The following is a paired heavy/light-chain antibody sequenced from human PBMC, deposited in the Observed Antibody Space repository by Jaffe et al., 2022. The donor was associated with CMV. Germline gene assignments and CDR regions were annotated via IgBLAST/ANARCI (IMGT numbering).Heavy chain of an antibody. J-gene: IGHJ6*02. D-gene: IGHD6-19*01. CDR2: ISASGDQT. V-gene: IGHV3-23*01. Sequence: EVRLLESGGGLVQPGGSLRLSCVASGFTFSNYAMSWVRQAPGKGLEWVSGISASGDQTYYADSVKGRFTISRDNSKNTLYLQMDSLRAEDTAVYYCAKFKFSSGWASNYYYYGMDVWGQGTTVTFSS. CDR1: GFTFSNYA. CDR3: AKFKFSSGWASNYYYYGMDV.
Light chain of an antibody. CDR3: MQALQTPQT. J-gene: IGKJ2*01. CDR1: QSLLHSNGYNY. CDR2: LGS. Sequence: DIVMTQSPLSLPVTPGEPASISCRSSQSLLHSNGYNYLDWYLQKPGQSPQLLIYLGSNRASGVPDRFSARGSGTDFTLKISRVEAEDVGVYYCMQALQTPQTFGQGTKLEIK. V-gene: IGKV2-28*01.